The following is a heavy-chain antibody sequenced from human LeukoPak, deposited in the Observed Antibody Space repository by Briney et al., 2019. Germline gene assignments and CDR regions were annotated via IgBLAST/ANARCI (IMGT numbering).Heavy chain of an antibody. CDR1: GYTFSSYD. CDR2: ISGYKGNT. J-gene: IGHJ4*02. V-gene: IGHV1-18*01. D-gene: IGHD4-23*01. Sequence: ASVKVSCKASGYTFSSYDFSWVRQAPGQGLEWMGWISGYKGNTDYAQKLQGRVTMTTDTSTSTAYMELRSLRSDDTAVYYCARGGNSVDYWGQGTLVTVSS. CDR3: ARGGNSVDY.